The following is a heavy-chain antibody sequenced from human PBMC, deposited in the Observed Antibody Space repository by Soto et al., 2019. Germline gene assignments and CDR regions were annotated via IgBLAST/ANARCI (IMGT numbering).Heavy chain of an antibody. CDR2: YNPVIAYG. CDR3: ARNSSDFYGWLDP. D-gene: IGHD2-21*02. V-gene: IGHV1-18*04. CDR1: GYTFNNYA. J-gene: IGHJ5*02. Sequence: QVKLLQSGAEVKEPGASVRVSCKASGYTFNNYAVSWVRQAPGQGLEWMGWYNPVIAYGQSAKKFQGRVSMTTDTSTNTAYMELKSLRSDDTAVYYCARNSSDFYGWLDPWGQGTLVTVSS.